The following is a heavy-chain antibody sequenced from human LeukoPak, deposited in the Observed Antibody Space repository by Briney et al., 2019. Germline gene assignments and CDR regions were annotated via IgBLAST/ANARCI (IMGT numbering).Heavy chain of an antibody. CDR3: ARLYGGVIVT. J-gene: IGHJ5*02. CDR2: INPNSGGT. D-gene: IGHD3-16*02. Sequence: GASVNVSCMASGYTFTGYYMHWVRQAPGQGLEWMGRINPNSGGTNYAQKFQGRVTMTRDASISTAYMELSRLRSDDTAVYYCARLYGGVIVTWGQGTLVTVSS. V-gene: IGHV1-2*06. CDR1: GYTFTGYY.